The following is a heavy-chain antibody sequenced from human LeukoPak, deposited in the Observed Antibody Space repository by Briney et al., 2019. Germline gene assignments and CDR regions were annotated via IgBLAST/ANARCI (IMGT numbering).Heavy chain of an antibody. Sequence: GGSLRLSCAASGFTFSSYSMNWVRQAPGNGLEWVSYISSSSSTIYYADSVKGRFTISRDNAKNSLYLQMNSLRAEDTAVYYCARDLSQFGWYEPFDYWGQGTLVTVSS. D-gene: IGHD6-19*01. CDR2: ISSSSSTI. J-gene: IGHJ4*02. CDR1: GFTFSSYS. CDR3: ARDLSQFGWYEPFDY. V-gene: IGHV3-48*01.